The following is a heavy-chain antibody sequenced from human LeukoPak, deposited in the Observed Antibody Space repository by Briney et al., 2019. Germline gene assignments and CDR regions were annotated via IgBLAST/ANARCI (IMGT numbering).Heavy chain of an antibody. D-gene: IGHD3/OR15-3a*01. V-gene: IGHV3-23*01. CDR3: ARLWPAATSSRFDF. Sequence: GGCLRLSCAASGFTFSSYAMSWVRQAPGEGLEWVSTIGDTTYYADSVKGRFTISRDDSKNTLYLQMKNLRAEVTAVYYCARLWPAATSSRFDFWGQGTLVTVSS. J-gene: IGHJ4*02. CDR2: IGDTT. CDR1: GFTFSSYA.